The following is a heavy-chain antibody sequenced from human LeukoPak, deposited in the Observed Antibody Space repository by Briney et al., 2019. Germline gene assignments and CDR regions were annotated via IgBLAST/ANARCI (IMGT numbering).Heavy chain of an antibody. CDR2: INPNNGGT. J-gene: IGHJ3*02. Sequence: ASVKVSCKASGYSFSDYYVHWVRQAPGQGLEWMGRINPNNGGTNSAQKFEGRVAMTRDTSISTLYMELSSLTSDDTAVYYCAKQILYGSGSYYNGGAFDIWGQGTMVTVSS. CDR1: GYSFSDYY. V-gene: IGHV1-2*06. D-gene: IGHD3-10*01. CDR3: AKQILYGSGSYYNGGAFDI.